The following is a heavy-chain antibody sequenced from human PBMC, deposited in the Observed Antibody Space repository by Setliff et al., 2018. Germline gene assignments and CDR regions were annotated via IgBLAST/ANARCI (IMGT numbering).Heavy chain of an antibody. V-gene: IGHV4-59*13. CDR3: ARGPRFDYESPTYRRRFDP. Sequence: PSETLSLTCTVSGGSMTSYYWSWIRQSPWKGLEWIGYVHYSGDSNYNPSLKSRVTMSVDTSKNQFSLNLRSVTAADTAVYYCARGPRFDYESPTYRRRFDPWGQGTAVTVSS. CDR1: GGSMTSYY. CDR2: VHYSGDS. D-gene: IGHD3-22*01. J-gene: IGHJ5*02.